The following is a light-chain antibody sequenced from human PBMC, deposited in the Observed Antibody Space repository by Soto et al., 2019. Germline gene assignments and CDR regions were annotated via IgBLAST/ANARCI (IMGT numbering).Light chain of an antibody. J-gene: IGLJ2*01. CDR3: CSYAGTSTLL. CDR2: EVT. V-gene: IGLV2-23*02. Sequence: QSALTQPASVSGSPGQSITISCTGTNSDVGSYNLVSWYQQHPGKAPKLMIYEVTKRPSGVSNRFSGSKSGNTASLTIYGLQAEDEAYYFCCSYAGTSTLLFGGGTKLTVL. CDR1: NSDVGSYNL.